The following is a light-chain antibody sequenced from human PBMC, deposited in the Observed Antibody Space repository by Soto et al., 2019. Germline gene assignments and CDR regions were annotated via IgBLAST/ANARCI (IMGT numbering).Light chain of an antibody. J-gene: IGLJ2*01. CDR1: SSNIGAGYH. V-gene: IGLV1-40*01. CDR2: GGN. CDR3: QSYNISLTGHVV. Sequence: QSVLTQPPSVSGAPGQRVTISCSGSSSNIGAGYHVQWYQQLPGRAPKLLIYGGNSRPSGVPDRFSASKSGTSASLAITGPQAEDEADYYCQSYNISLTGHVVFGGGTKVTVL.